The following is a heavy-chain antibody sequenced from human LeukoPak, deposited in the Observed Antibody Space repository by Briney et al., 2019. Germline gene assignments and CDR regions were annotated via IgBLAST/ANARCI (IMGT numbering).Heavy chain of an antibody. V-gene: IGHV1-2*02. CDR2: INPNSGGT. CDR1: GYTFTGYY. CDR3: ARRRGWFFPDY. J-gene: IGHJ4*02. D-gene: IGHD6-19*01. Sequence: ASVKVSCKASGYTFTGYYMHWVRQAPGQGREGVGWINPNSGGTNYAQKFQGRVTMTRDTATSTAYMELSRLRYDDADVYYCARRRGWFFPDYWGQGTLVTVSS.